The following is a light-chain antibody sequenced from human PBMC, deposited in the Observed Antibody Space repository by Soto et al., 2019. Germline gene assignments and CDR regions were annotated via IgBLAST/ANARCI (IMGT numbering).Light chain of an antibody. CDR3: CSYAGPSPFVV. CDR2: ASS. V-gene: IGLV2-14*01. CDR1: SSDVGGYNY. J-gene: IGLJ2*01. Sequence: QSVLTQPASVSGSPGQSITISCTGTSSDVGGYNYVSWYQHHPGKAPRLMIYASSNRPSGVSHRFSGSRSGNTASLTISGLQAEDEADYYCCSYAGPSPFVVFGGGTKLTVL.